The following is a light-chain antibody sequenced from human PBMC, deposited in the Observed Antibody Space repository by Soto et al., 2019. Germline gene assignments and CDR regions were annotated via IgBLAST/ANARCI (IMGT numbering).Light chain of an antibody. CDR3: SSYTSSSTQV. CDR1: SSDVGGYNY. J-gene: IGLJ1*01. Sequence: QSELTRPASVSGSPGQSITISCTGTSSDVGGYNYVSWYQQHPGKAPKLMIYDVSNRPSGVSNRFSGSKSGNTASLTISGLQAEDEADYYCSSYTSSSTQVFGNGTKVTVL. CDR2: DVS. V-gene: IGLV2-14*01.